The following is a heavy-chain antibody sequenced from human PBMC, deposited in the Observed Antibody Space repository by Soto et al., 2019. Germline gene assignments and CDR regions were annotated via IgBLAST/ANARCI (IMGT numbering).Heavy chain of an antibody. CDR3: AEWELLTHDAFDT. V-gene: IGHV3-21*01. Sequence: PXGSLRLSCAASGFTFSSYSMNWVRQAPGKGLEWVSSISSSSSYIYYADSVKGRFTISRDNAKNSLYLQMNSLRAEDTAVYYCAEWELLTHDAFDTWGQGTMVTVSS. CDR2: ISSSSSYI. D-gene: IGHD1-26*01. CDR1: GFTFSSYS. J-gene: IGHJ3*02.